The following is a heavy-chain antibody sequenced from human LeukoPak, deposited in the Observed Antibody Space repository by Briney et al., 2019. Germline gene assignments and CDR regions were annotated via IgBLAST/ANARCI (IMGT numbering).Heavy chain of an antibody. J-gene: IGHJ3*02. CDR3: AKSYTSGWDAFDI. CDR1: GFTFSNYFSNYG. CDR2: IRHDGSNK. Sequence: GGSLRLSCVASGFTFSNYFSNYGMRWVRQAPGKGLEWVAFIRHDGSNKYYADSVKGRFTISRDNSKNTVYLQMNSLRLEDTAVYYCAKSYTSGWDAFDIWGQGTMVTVSS. D-gene: IGHD6-19*01. V-gene: IGHV3-30*02.